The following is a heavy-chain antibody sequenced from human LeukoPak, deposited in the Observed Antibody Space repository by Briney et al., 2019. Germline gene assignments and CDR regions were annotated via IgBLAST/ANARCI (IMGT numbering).Heavy chain of an antibody. J-gene: IGHJ4*02. V-gene: IGHV2-70*04. Sequence: ESGPTLVNPTQTLTLTCTFSGFSLSTTAMRVSWIRQPPGKALEWLARIDWEDDKFYSTSLKTRLTISKDTSKNQVVLTMTNMDPVGTATYYCARETYGGYFDYWGQGTLVTVSS. CDR1: GFSLSTTAMR. CDR3: ARETYGGYFDY. D-gene: IGHD4-23*01. CDR2: IDWEDDK.